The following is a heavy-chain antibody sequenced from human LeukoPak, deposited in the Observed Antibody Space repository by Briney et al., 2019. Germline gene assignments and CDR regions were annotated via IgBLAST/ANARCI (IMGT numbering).Heavy chain of an antibody. CDR1: GGSISSYY. J-gene: IGHJ4*02. D-gene: IGHD3-22*01. CDR3: ARDYYDSSGYYWWYFDY. Sequence: PSETLSLTCTVSGGSISSYYWSWVRQPAGKGLEWIGRIYTSGSNNYNPSLKSRVTMSVDTSKNQFSLKLSSVTAADTAVYYCARDYYDSSGYYWWYFDYWGQGTLVTVSS. V-gene: IGHV4-4*07. CDR2: IYTSGSN.